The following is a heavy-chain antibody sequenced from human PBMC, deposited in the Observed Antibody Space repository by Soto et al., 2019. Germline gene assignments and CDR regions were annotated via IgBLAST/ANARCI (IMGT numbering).Heavy chain of an antibody. D-gene: IGHD3-10*01. J-gene: IGHJ4*02. V-gene: IGHV4-59*08. CDR3: ARHNYGSGSTYFDY. Sequence: SETLSLTCTVSGGSLSPNYWTWIRQPPGKGLEWIAYIYYSGTATYNPSLNSRVAISLDMSKNQISLTLSSVTAADTAVYYCARHNYGSGSTYFDYWGQGTLVTVSS. CDR1: GGSLSPNY. CDR2: IYYSGTA.